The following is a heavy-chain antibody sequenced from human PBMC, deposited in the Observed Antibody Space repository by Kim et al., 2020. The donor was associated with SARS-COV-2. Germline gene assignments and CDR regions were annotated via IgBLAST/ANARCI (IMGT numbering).Heavy chain of an antibody. V-gene: IGHV3-33*01. D-gene: IGHD6-19*01. CDR1: GFTFSSYG. J-gene: IGHJ4*01. CDR2: KWYDGSNK. CDR3: ARGGLDSSGWYPFDY. Sequence: GGSLRLSCAASGFTFSSYGMHWVRQAPGKGLEWVAVKWYDGSNKYYADSVKGRFTISRDNSKNTLYLQMNSLRAEDTAVYYCARGGLDSSGWYPFDYWG.